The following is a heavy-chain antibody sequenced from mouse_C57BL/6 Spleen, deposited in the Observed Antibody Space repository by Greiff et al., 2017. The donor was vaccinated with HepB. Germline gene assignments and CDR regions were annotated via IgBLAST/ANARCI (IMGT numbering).Heavy chain of an antibody. CDR1: GFNIKDDY. Sequence: EVQLQQSGAELVRPGASVKLSCTASGFNIKDDYMHWVKQRPEQGLEWIGWIDPENGDTEYAPKFQGKATITADTSSTTSYLQLSSLTSADTAVYYCTTSICTTFAYWGQGTLVTVSA. J-gene: IGHJ3*01. D-gene: IGHD1-1*01. CDR2: IDPENGDT. V-gene: IGHV14-4*01. CDR3: TTSICTTFAY.